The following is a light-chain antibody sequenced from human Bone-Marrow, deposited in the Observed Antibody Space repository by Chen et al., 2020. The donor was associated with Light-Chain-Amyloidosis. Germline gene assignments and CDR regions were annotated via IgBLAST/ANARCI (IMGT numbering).Light chain of an antibody. V-gene: IGLV3-25*03. CDR3: QSADSSGTYEVI. CDR1: DLPTKY. Sequence: SYYLTPPPSVSVSPGQTARITCSGDDLPTKYAYWYQQKPGQAPVLVIHRDTERPSGISERFSGSSSGTTATLTISGVQAEDEADYHCQSADSSGTYEVIFGGGTKLTVL. CDR2: RDT. J-gene: IGLJ2*01.